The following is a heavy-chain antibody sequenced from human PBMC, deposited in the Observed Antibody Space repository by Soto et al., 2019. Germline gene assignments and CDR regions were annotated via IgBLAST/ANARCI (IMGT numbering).Heavy chain of an antibody. V-gene: IGHV1-24*01. CDR1: GYTLTELS. CDR2: FDPEDGET. Sequence: ASVKVSCKVSGYTLTELSMHWVRQAPGKGLEWMGGFDPEDGETIYAQKFQGRVTMTEDTSTDTAYMELSSLRSEDTAVYYCATSPRRITMVRGVMPIGNGDDWGQGSLVIVSS. J-gene: IGHJ4*02. D-gene: IGHD3-10*01. CDR3: ATSPRRITMVRGVMPIGNGDD.